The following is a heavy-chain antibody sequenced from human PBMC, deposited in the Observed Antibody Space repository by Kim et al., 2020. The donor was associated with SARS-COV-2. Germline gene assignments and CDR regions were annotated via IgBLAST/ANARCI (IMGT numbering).Heavy chain of an antibody. V-gene: IGHV3-7*03. CDR3: ARDSDIPTYYYYYGMDV. CDR1: GFTFSSYW. CDR2: IKQDGSEK. J-gene: IGHJ6*02. Sequence: GGSLRLSCAASGFTFSSYWMSWVRQAPGKGLEWVANIKQDGSEKYYVDSVKGRFTISRDNAKNSLYLQMNSLRAEDTAVYYCARDSDIPTYYYYYGMDVWGQGTTVTVSS. D-gene: IGHD2-2*02.